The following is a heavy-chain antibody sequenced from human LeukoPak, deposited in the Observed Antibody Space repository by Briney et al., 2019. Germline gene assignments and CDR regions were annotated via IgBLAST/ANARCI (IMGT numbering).Heavy chain of an antibody. D-gene: IGHD3-10*01. Sequence: GGSLRLSCAASGFTFSSYSMNWVRQAPGKGLEWVSSISGSSTYIYYADSVKGRFTISRDNAKNSLYLQMNSLRAEDTAVYYCARGAYGSGSYGDNWFDPWGQGTLVTVSS. CDR3: ARGAYGSGSYGDNWFDP. CDR2: ISGSSTYI. CDR1: GFTFSSYS. J-gene: IGHJ5*02. V-gene: IGHV3-21*01.